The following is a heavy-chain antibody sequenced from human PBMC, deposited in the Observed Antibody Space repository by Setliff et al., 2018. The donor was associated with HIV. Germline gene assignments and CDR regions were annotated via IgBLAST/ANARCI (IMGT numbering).Heavy chain of an antibody. J-gene: IGHJ2*01. D-gene: IGHD3-22*01. CDR2: LSYSGGTT. CDR1: GFTFSNNA. CDR3: AKHPYAQIADWYFDL. V-gene: IGHV3-23*01. Sequence: PGGSLRLSCAASGFTFSNNAMSWVRLAPGKGLEWVSVLSYSGGTTYYADSVKGRFTISRDNSKNTLFLQMNSLRAEDTAVYYCAKHPYAQIADWYFDLWGRGTLVTVSS.